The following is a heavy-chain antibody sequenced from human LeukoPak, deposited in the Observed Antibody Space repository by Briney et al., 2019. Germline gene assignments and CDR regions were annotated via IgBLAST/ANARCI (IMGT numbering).Heavy chain of an antibody. V-gene: IGHV3-11*01. CDR3: ARDLTVTTRDDY. Sequence: GGSLRLPCAASGFTFSDYYMSWIRQAPGKGLEWVSYISSSGSTIYYADSVKGRFTISRDNAKNSLYLQMNSLRAEDTAVYYCARDLTVTTRDDYWGQGTLVTVSS. CDR1: GFTFSDYY. CDR2: ISSSGSTI. D-gene: IGHD4-17*01. J-gene: IGHJ4*02.